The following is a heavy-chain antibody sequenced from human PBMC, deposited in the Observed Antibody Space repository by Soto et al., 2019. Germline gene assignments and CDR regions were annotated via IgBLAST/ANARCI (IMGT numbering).Heavy chain of an antibody. CDR1: GYTFSGYY. CDR3: ARKGRADLVAFDI. Sequence: SVKVSCKASGYTFSGYYIHWVRQAPGQGLEWMGWISAYNGNTNYAQKLQGRVTMTTDTSTSTAYMELRSLRSDDTAVYYCARKGRADLVAFDIWGQGTMVTVSS. J-gene: IGHJ3*02. V-gene: IGHV1-18*04. CDR2: ISAYNGNT.